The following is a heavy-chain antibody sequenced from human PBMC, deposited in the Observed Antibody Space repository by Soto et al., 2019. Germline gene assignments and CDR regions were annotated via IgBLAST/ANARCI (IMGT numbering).Heavy chain of an antibody. J-gene: IGHJ4*01. CDR1: GGSISSYY. D-gene: IGHD6-19*01. CDR3: ARAGRRYSSAWYEDY. Sequence: SETLSITCTASGGSISSYYWSWIRQPPGKGLEWIGYLYYSGSTNYNPSLKSRLTISVDTSKNQFSLKLSSVTAADTAVYYCARAGRRYSSAWYEDYCCHGTLVTVST. CDR2: LYYSGST. V-gene: IGHV4-59*01.